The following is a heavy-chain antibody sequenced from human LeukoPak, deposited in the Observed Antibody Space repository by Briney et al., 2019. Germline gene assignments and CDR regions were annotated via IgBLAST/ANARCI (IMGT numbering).Heavy chain of an antibody. J-gene: IGHJ4*02. CDR3: ARDGGQQLVRD. V-gene: IGHV1-8*02. CDR2: MNPNSGNT. CDR1: GYTFTGYY. Sequence: GASVKVSCKASGYTFTGYYMHWVRQAPGQGLEWMGWMNPNSGNTGYAQKFQGRVTMTRDTSISTAYMELSSLKSEDTAVYYCARDGGQQLVRDWGQGTLVTVSS. D-gene: IGHD6-13*01.